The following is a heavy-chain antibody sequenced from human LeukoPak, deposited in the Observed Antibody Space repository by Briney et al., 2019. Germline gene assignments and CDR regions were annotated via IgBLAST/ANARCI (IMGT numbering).Heavy chain of an antibody. CDR2: INPNSGGT. CDR1: GCTFTGYY. Sequence: ASVKVSCKASGCTFTGYYMHWVRQAPGQGLEWMGWINPNSGGTNYAQKFQGRVTMTRDTSISTVYMELSGLRSDDTAVYYCARDLGSIFGVVMKRWGQGTLVTVFS. V-gene: IGHV1-2*02. J-gene: IGHJ4*02. CDR3: ARDLGSIFGVVMKR. D-gene: IGHD3-3*02.